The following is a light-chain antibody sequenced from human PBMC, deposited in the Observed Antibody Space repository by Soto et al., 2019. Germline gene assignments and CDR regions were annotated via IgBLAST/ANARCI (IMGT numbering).Light chain of an antibody. V-gene: IGLV2-14*01. CDR2: EVS. J-gene: IGLJ2*01. CDR1: ISDLGGYNY. CDR3: SSYTSSSTRNVV. Sequence: QSALTQPASVSGSLGQSITISCTGTISDLGGYNYVSWYQHHPGKPPKLMIYEVSNRPSGVSNRFSGSKSGNTASLTISGLQAEDEADYYCSSYTSSSTRNVVFGGGTKVTVL.